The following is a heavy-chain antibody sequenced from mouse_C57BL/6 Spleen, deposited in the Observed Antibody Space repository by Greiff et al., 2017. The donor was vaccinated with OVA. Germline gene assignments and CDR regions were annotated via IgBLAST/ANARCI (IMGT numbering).Heavy chain of an antibody. D-gene: IGHD2-4*01. CDR2: IYPGSGST. Sequence: QVQLQQPGAELVKPGASVKMSCKASGYTFTSYWITWVKQRPGQGLEWIGDIYPGSGSTNYNEKFKSKATLTVDTSSSTAYMQLSSLTYEDSAVYYCARGNYDYDDWYFDVWGTGTTVTVSS. J-gene: IGHJ1*03. CDR1: GYTFTSYW. CDR3: ARGNYDYDDWYFDV. V-gene: IGHV1-55*01.